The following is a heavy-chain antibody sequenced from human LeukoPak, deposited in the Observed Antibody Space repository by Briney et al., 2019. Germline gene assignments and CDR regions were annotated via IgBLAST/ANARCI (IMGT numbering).Heavy chain of an antibody. CDR1: GDFISDYY. D-gene: IGHD5-12*01. CDR2: ISYSGST. CDR3: ATCPGLRSYYYYYMDV. J-gene: IGHJ6*03. V-gene: IGHV4-59*01. Sequence: SETLSLTCTVSGDFISDYYWSWLRQPPGKGLEWIGYISYSGSTNYSPSLNRRVTISIDTSKHQFSLRLNSVTAADTAVYYCATCPGLRSYYYYYMDVWGKGTTVTVSS.